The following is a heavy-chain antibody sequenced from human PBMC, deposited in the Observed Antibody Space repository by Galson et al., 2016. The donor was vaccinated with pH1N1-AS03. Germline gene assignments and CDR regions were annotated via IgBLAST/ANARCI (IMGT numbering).Heavy chain of an antibody. CDR3: ARDTARSFDY. V-gene: IGHV3-21*01. J-gene: IGHJ4*02. Sequence: VRQAPGKGPEWVSSIEASSTYIYYADSVKGRFTISRDNSKNSLYLQMNSLRAEDTAVYYCARDTARSFDYWGLGTLVSVSP. D-gene: IGHD5-18*01. CDR2: IEASSTYI.